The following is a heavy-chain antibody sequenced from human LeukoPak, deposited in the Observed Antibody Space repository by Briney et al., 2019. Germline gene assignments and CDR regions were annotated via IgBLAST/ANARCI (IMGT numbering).Heavy chain of an antibody. D-gene: IGHD3-9*01. J-gene: IGHJ6*02. Sequence: GGSLRLSCAASGFTFSTYAMSWVRQAPGKGLEWVSAISGSGGNTYYADSVEGRFTISRDNAKNSLFLQMNSLRADDTAVYYCAREVVIFPDYYYYGMDVWGQGTTVTVS. CDR3: AREVVIFPDYYYYGMDV. V-gene: IGHV3-23*01. CDR2: ISGSGGNT. CDR1: GFTFSTYA.